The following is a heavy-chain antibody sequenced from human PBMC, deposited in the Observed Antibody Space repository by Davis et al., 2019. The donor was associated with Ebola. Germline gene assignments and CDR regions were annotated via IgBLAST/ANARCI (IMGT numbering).Heavy chain of an antibody. V-gene: IGHV2-5*02. J-gene: IGHJ6*02. CDR2: IYWDDDK. Sequence: SGPTLVKPTQTLTLTCTFSGFSLSTSGVGVGWIRQPPGKALEWLALIYWDDDKRYSPSLKSRLTITKDTSKNQVVLTMTNMDPVDTATYYCARIRRYYDFWSGYYTYYYYGMDVWGQGTTVTVSS. D-gene: IGHD3-3*01. CDR3: ARIRRYYDFWSGYYTYYYYGMDV. CDR1: GFSLSTSGVG.